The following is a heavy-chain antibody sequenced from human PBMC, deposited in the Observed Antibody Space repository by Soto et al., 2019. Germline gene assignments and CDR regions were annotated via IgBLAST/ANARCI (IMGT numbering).Heavy chain of an antibody. CDR1: GLSISNYG. Sequence: PGGSLRLSCVASGLSISNYGMHWVRQTPGRGLEWVAVIWFDGRNIAYRESVKGRFTVSRDNSKNMVYLQMNSLRAEDTAVYYCAIYSSGWYPLDYWGQGTLVTVSS. V-gene: IGHV3-30*02. D-gene: IGHD6-19*01. CDR2: IWFDGRNI. CDR3: AIYSSGWYPLDY. J-gene: IGHJ4*02.